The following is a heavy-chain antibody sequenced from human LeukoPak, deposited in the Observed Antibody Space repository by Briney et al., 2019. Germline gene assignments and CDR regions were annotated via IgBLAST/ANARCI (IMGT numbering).Heavy chain of an antibody. CDR2: ISGSGGST. D-gene: IGHD6-19*01. J-gene: IGHJ4*02. CDR1: GLTFSSYA. Sequence: GGSLRLSCAASGLTFSSYAMSWVRQAPEKGLEWVSVISGSGGSTYYADSVKGRFTISRDNSKNTLHLQMNSLRAEDTAVYYCAKGQVAGPTNNRFDYWGQGTLVTVSS. V-gene: IGHV3-23*01. CDR3: AKGQVAGPTNNRFDY.